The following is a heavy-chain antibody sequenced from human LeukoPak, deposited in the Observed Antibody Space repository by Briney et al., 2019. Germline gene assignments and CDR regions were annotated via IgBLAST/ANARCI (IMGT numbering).Heavy chain of an antibody. J-gene: IGHJ4*02. CDR3: ATLSGDSHGYDY. CDR1: GFTFSSYG. D-gene: IGHD5-18*01. Sequence: GGSLRLSCAASGFTFSSYGMHWVRQAPGKELEWVAVISYDGSNKYYADSVKGRFTISRDNSKNTLYLQMNSLRAEDTAVYYCATLSGDSHGYDYWGQGTLVTVSS. CDR2: ISYDGSNK. V-gene: IGHV3-30*03.